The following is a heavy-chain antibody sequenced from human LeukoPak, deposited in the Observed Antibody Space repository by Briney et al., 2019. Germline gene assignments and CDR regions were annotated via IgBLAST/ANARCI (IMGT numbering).Heavy chain of an antibody. V-gene: IGHV3-30*02. J-gene: IGHJ6*03. CDR2: IAYDGSNK. Sequence: GSLRLSCEASEFTFTNYGMHWVRQAPGKGLEWVAFIAYDGSNKYYADSVKGRFTISRDNSKNTLYLQMNSLRAEDTAVYYCAKGHYYYMDVWGKGTTVTVSS. CDR3: AKGHYYYMDV. CDR1: EFTFTNYG.